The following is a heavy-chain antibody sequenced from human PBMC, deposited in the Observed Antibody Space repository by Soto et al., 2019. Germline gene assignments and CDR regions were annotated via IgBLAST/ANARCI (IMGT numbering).Heavy chain of an antibody. J-gene: IGHJ4*02. Sequence: AGGSLRLSCAASGFTFNSYAMSWVRQAPGKGLEWVSSISVSGASTYYTDSVKGRFTISRDNSKNTLYLQMNSLRAEDTAVYYCAKVGSVAGVDNWGQGTLVTVSS. CDR1: GFTFNSYA. CDR3: AKVGSVAGVDN. CDR2: ISVSGAST. D-gene: IGHD6-19*01. V-gene: IGHV3-23*01.